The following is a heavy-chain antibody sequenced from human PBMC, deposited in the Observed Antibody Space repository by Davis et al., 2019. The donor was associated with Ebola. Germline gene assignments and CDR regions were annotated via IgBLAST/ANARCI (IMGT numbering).Heavy chain of an antibody. D-gene: IGHD3-3*01. Sequence: PGGSLRLSCADSVITFSSYAMTWVRQAPGKGLAWVSAISGSGGTTYYAGSVKGRFTVSRDNSKKTMYLQMNSLRAEDTAVYYCARSGLSFGVVKYHYGMDVWGKGTTVTVSS. CDR1: VITFSSYA. CDR2: ISGSGGTT. CDR3: ARSGLSFGVVKYHYGMDV. J-gene: IGHJ6*04. V-gene: IGHV3-23*01.